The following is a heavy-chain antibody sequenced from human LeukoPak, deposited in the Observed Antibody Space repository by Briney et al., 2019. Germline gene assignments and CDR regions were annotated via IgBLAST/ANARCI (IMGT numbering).Heavy chain of an antibody. CDR1: GGSFSGYY. J-gene: IGHJ3*02. V-gene: IGHV4-34*01. CDR3: ARVRSGSYYYLRAFDI. D-gene: IGHD1-26*01. Sequence: SETLSLTCAVYGGSFSGYYWSWIRQPPGKGLEWIREINHSGSTNYNPSLKSRVTISVDTSKNQFSLKLSSVTAADMAVYYCARVRSGSYYYLRAFDIWGQGTMVTVSS. CDR2: INHSGST.